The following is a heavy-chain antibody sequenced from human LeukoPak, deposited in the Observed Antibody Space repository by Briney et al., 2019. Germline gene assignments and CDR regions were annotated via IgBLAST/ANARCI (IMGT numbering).Heavy chain of an antibody. CDR2: ISSSSSYI. CDR1: GFTFSSYS. D-gene: IGHD2-2*02. V-gene: IGHV3-21*01. J-gene: IGHJ6*02. Sequence: PGGSLRFSCAASGFTFSSYSMNWVRQAPGKGLEWVSSISSSSSYIYYADSVKGRFTISRDNAKNSLYLQMNSLRAEDTAVYYCARCAIPESYYYYHGMDVWGQGTTVTASS. CDR3: ARCAIPESYYYYHGMDV.